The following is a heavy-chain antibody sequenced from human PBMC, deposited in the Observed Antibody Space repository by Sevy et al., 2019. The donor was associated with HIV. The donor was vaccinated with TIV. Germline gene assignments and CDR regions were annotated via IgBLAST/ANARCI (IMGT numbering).Heavy chain of an antibody. CDR1: GYSFTSYW. J-gene: IGHJ5*02. Sequence: GESLKISCKGSGYSFTSYWIGWVRQMPGKGLEWMGIIYPGDSDTRYSPSFQGQVTISADKSISTAYLQWSSLKASDTAMYYCARLSLLNDYGDYVWWFDPWGQGTLVTVSS. V-gene: IGHV5-51*01. CDR3: ARLSLLNDYGDYVWWFDP. D-gene: IGHD4-17*01. CDR2: IYPGDSDT.